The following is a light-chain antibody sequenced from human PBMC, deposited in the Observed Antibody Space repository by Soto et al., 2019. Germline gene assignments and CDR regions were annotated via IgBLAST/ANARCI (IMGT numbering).Light chain of an antibody. V-gene: IGKV3-20*01. J-gene: IGKJ1*01. CDR3: QHYGSSPGT. Sequence: EIVLTQSPGTLSLSPGERATLSCRASQSVSSSYLAWYQQKPGQAPRLLIYGASSRATGIPDGFSGSGSGTDFTLTISRLEPEDFAVYYCQHYGSSPGTFGQGTKVEIK. CDR2: GAS. CDR1: QSVSSSY.